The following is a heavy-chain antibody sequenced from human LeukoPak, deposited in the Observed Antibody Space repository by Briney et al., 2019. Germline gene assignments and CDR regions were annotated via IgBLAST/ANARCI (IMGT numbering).Heavy chain of an antibody. J-gene: IGHJ6*04. D-gene: IGHD5-12*01. CDR1: GFTFSRFA. Sequence: GGSLRLSCVASGFTFSRFAMHWVRQAPGKGLEWVAVISHDGSKEYYADSVKGRFTISRDNSEDTLYLQMNSLRGEDSAKYYCARSLSWLPFFYYGMDVWGKGTTITVFS. V-gene: IGHV3-30*04. CDR3: ARSLSWLPFFYYGMDV. CDR2: ISHDGSKE.